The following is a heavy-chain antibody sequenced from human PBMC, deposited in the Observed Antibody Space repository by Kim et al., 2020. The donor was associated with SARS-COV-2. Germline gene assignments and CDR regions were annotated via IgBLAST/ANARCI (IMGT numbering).Heavy chain of an antibody. CDR1: GGSFSGYY. Sequence: SETLSLTCAVYGGSFSGYYWSWIRQPPGKGLEWIGEINHSGSTNYNPSLKSRVTISVDTSKNQFSLKLSSVTAADTAVYYCARVKAGYYLPLTYYFDYWG. CDR3: ARVKAGYYLPLTYYFDY. J-gene: IGHJ4*01. V-gene: IGHV4-34*01. CDR2: INHSGST. D-gene: IGHD3-9*01.